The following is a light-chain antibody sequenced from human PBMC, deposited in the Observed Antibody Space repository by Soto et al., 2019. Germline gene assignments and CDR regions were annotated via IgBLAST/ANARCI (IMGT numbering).Light chain of an antibody. CDR3: AAWDDSLNGHVV. J-gene: IGLJ2*01. CDR2: SNN. Sequence: QSVLTQPPSASGTPGQRVTISCSGSSSNIGSNTVNWYQQLPGMAPKLLIYSNNQRPSGVPDRFSGSKSGTSASVAISGLQSEDEADYYCAAWDDSLNGHVVFGGGTQLTVL. CDR1: SSNIGSNT. V-gene: IGLV1-44*01.